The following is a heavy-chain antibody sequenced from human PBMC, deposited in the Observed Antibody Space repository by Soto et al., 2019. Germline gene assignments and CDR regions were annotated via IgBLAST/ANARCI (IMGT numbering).Heavy chain of an antibody. CDR2: IFYAGGNT. CDR1: GFTFSSYA. J-gene: IGHJ4*02. CDR3: ARDGSGH. V-gene: IGHV3-30*14. Sequence: GSLRLSCAASGFTFSSYAIILGVRDAGKKVEGVVVIFYAGGNTYYADSVKGRFTISRDNSKNTVNLQMNSLRPENTAVYYCARDGSGHWGQGTLVTVSS.